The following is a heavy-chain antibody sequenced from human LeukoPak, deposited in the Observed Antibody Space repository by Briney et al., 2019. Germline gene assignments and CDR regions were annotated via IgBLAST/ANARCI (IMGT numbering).Heavy chain of an antibody. CDR3: ARGGAIDY. CDR1: GFTLSSLW. CDR2: INSDGSTT. J-gene: IGHJ4*02. D-gene: IGHD1-26*01. V-gene: IGHV3-74*01. Sequence: GRSLRLSCAASGFTLSSLWMYWVRHAPGKGLMCFSRINSDGSTTSYVDSVKGRFTIYREKAKSSFYLQMNSLRVEDTAVYYCARGGAIDYWGKGAMVTVA.